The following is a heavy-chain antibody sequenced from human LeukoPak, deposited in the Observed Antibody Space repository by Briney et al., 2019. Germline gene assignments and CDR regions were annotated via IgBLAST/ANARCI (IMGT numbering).Heavy chain of an antibody. J-gene: IGHJ3*02. D-gene: IGHD6-19*01. CDR2: IYYSGST. Sequence: KPSEPLSLTCTVSGGSISRYYWSWIRQPPGKGLEWVGYIYYSGSTNYNPSLKSRVTISVDTSKNQFSLKLSSVTAADTAVYYCARDSVAVEYIDAFDIWGQGTMVTVSS. V-gene: IGHV4-59*01. CDR1: GGSISRYY. CDR3: ARDSVAVEYIDAFDI.